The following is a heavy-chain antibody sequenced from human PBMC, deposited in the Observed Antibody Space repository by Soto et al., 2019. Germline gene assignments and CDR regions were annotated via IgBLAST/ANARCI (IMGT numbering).Heavy chain of an antibody. Sequence: SETLSLTCTVSGGSINTFYWSWVRQPAGKGLEWIGRIFSSGSXXXXXXXXXXXAMSVDTSKNHFSLNLSSVTAADMAVYYCAREGSYSAYNFAHGIQLWSFDFWGQGALVTVSS. CDR1: GGSINTFY. D-gene: IGHD5-12*01. CDR3: AREGSYSAYNFAHGIQLWSFDF. V-gene: IGHV4-4*07. J-gene: IGHJ4*02. CDR2: IFSSGSX.